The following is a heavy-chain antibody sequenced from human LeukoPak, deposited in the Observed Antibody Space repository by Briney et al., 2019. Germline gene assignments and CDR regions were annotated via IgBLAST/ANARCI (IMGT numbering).Heavy chain of an antibody. CDR1: GYTLTELS. CDR3: ATEESSGYSSGWYYFDY. Sequence: ASVKVSCKVSGYTLTELSMHWVRQAPGKGLEWMGGFDPEDGETIYAQKFQGRVTMTEDTSTDTAYMELSSLRSEDTAVYYCATEESSGYSSGWYYFDYWGQETLVTVSS. D-gene: IGHD6-19*01. J-gene: IGHJ4*02. CDR2: FDPEDGET. V-gene: IGHV1-24*01.